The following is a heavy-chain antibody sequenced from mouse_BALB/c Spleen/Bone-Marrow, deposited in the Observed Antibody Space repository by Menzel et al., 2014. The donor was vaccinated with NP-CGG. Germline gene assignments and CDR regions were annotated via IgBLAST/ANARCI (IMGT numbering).Heavy chain of an antibody. CDR1: GFNIKDTY. CDR2: IDPANGNT. V-gene: IGHV14-3*02. CDR3: ASYYYGSAWFAY. D-gene: IGHD1-1*01. J-gene: IGHJ3*01. Sequence: EVKLMESGAELVKPGASVKLSCTASGFNIKDTYMHWVKQRPEQGLEWIGRIDPANGNTKYDPKFQGKATITADTSSNTAYLQLSCLTSEDTAVYYCASYYYGSAWFAYWGQGTLVTVSA.